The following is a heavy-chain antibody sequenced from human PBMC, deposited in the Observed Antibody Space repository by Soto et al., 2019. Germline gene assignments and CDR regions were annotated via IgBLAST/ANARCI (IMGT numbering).Heavy chain of an antibody. CDR2: ISSSSSTI. CDR1: GFTFSSYS. J-gene: IGHJ4*02. V-gene: IGHV3-48*01. CDR3: ARGGESHDY. Sequence: EVQLVESGGGLVQPGGSLRLSCAASGFTFSSYSMNWFRQAQGKGLEWVSYISSSSSTIYYADSVKGRFTISRDNAKNSLYLQMNSLRSEDTAVYYCARGGESHDYWGQGTLVTVSS. D-gene: IGHD3-10*01.